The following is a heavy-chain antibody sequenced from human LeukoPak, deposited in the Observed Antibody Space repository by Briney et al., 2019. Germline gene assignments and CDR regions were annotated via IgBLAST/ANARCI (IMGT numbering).Heavy chain of an antibody. CDR2: IKQDGSEK. V-gene: IGHV3-7*01. J-gene: IGHJ4*02. D-gene: IGHD1-26*01. Sequence: GALRLSCAASGFTFSSYWMSWVRQAPGKGLEWVANIKQDGSEKYYVDSVKGRFTISRDNAKNSLYLQMNSLRAEDTAVYYCARDPESHWELLPSDYWGQGTLVTVSS. CDR3: ARDPESHWELLPSDY. CDR1: GFTFSSYW.